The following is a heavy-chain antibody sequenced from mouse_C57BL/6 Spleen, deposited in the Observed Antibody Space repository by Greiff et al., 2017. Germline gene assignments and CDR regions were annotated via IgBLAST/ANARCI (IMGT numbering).Heavy chain of an antibody. CDR2: IIYVGSN. Sequence: EVKLVESGPGLVKLSPSLSFTCSVTGYSITSRYYSNWIRQFPGNKLELMGYIIYVGSNNYNASLKNRISITRATSKNQFFLKLNSVTTEDTATQYSARYDYRVYSFDYWGQGTTLTVSS. CDR1: GYSITSRYY. D-gene: IGHD2-4*01. V-gene: IGHV3-6*01. J-gene: IGHJ2*01. CDR3: ARYDYRVYSFDY.